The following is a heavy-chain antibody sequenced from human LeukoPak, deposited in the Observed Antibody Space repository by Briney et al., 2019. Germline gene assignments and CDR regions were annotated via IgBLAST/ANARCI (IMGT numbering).Heavy chain of an antibody. CDR2: INTDGSDT. D-gene: IGHD4-17*01. J-gene: IGHJ4*02. CDR1: GFAFGSNY. CDR3: SIALRSPGDSGLDY. Sequence: PGGSIRLSWAASGFAFGSNYMHWVRQAPGKGLVWVSRINTDGSDTTYADFVKGRFTISRDNAKNTLYLEMNRLRAEDTAVYYCSIALRSPGDSGLDYWGQGALVTVSS. V-gene: IGHV3-74*03.